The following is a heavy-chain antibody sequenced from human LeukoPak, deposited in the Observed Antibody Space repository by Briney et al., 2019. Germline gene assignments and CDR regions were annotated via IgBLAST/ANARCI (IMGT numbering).Heavy chain of an antibody. J-gene: IGHJ5*02. CDR3: AGGRGSYGLWDT. V-gene: IGHV3-23*01. CDR1: GFIFRTYA. CDR2: ITDIGDRA. D-gene: IGHD3-16*01. Sequence: GGSLRLSCGTSGFIFRTYAMTWVRQAPGKGLEWVSTITDIGDRAFYIDSVRGRFTISRDDSKNTLYLQMNSLRAEDTAVYYCAGGRGSYGLWDTWGQGTLVSVSS.